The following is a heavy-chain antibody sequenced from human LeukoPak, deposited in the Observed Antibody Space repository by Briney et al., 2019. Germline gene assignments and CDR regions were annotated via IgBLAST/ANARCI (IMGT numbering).Heavy chain of an antibody. V-gene: IGHV4-59*11. CDR2: SSYSGGT. CDR1: GGSISSHY. CDR3: ARVGSCSSTTCYDILYYFDY. D-gene: IGHD2-2*01. J-gene: IGHJ4*02. Sequence: SETLSLTCTVSGGSISSHYWSWIRQPPGKGLEWIGHSSYSGGTNYNPSLKSRVSLSVDTFKNQLSLRMSSVTAADTAVYYCARVGSCSSTTCYDILYYFDYWGQGTLVTVSS.